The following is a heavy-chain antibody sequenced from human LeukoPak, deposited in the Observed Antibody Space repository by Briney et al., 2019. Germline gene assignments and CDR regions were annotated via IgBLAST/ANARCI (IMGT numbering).Heavy chain of an antibody. CDR3: AREGGSGYPFDP. J-gene: IGHJ5*02. V-gene: IGHV4-31*03. Sequence: SETLSLTRTVSGGSISSGGYYWSWIRQHPGRGLEWIGYIYYSGSTYYNPSLKSRVTISVDTSKNQFSLKLSSVTAADTAVYYCAREGGSGYPFDPWGQGTLVTVSS. D-gene: IGHD3-22*01. CDR2: IYYSGST. CDR1: GGSISSGGYY.